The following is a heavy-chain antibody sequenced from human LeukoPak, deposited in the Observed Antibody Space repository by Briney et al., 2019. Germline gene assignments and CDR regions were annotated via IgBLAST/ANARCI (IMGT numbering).Heavy chain of an antibody. J-gene: IGHJ4*02. CDR1: GGTFSSYA. Sequence: SVKVSCKASGGTFSSYAISWVRQAPGQGLEWMGGIIPIFGTANYAQKFQGRVTMTRDMSTSTVYMELSSLRSEDTAVYYCAKVGEWLATGTFDYWGQGTLVTVSS. V-gene: IGHV1-69*05. D-gene: IGHD3-10*01. CDR3: AKVGEWLATGTFDY. CDR2: IIPIFGTA.